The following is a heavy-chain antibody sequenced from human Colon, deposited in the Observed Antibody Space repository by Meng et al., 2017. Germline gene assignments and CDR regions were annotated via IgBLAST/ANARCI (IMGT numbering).Heavy chain of an antibody. J-gene: IGHJ4*02. CDR1: GFTFSSYR. CDR2: SLSDGNEE. Sequence: QGQLVGFGGGLVKAGGSLRLSCAASGFTFSSYRMYWVRQAPGKGLEWVAVSLSDGNEEYYIDSVKGRFTISRDNSKNTLFLQMNNLRAEDTGLYYCVRGSIDWYFDYWGQGTLVTVSS. V-gene: IGHV3-30*10. CDR3: VRGSIDWYFDY. D-gene: IGHD3-9*01.